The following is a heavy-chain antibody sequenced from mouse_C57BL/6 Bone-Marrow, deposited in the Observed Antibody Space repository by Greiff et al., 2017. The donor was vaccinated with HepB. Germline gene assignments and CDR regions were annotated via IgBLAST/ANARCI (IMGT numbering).Heavy chain of an antibody. J-gene: IGHJ3*01. CDR2: IYPNNGGT. CDR3: ARGALITPFAY. Sequence: EVQLQQSGPELVKPGASVKIPCKASGYTFTDYNMDWVKQSHGKSLEWIGEIYPNNGGTNYNQKFKGKATLTVDKSSSTAYMELRSLTSEDTAVYYCARGALITPFAYWGQGTLVTVSA. D-gene: IGHD1-1*01. V-gene: IGHV1-18*01. CDR1: GYTFTDYN.